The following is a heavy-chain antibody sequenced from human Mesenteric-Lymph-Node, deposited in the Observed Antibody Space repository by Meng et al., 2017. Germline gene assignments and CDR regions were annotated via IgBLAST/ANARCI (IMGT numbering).Heavy chain of an antibody. J-gene: IGHJ6*02. CDR2: INSDGSST. V-gene: IGHV3-74*01. CDR1: GFTFSSYW. CDR3: AKDWARKLAAADIRRDGGYYGMDV. Sequence: GESLKISCAASGFTFSSYWMHWVRQAPGKGLVWVSRINSDGSSTSYADSVKGRFTISRDNAKNTLYLQMNSLRAEDTALYYCAKDWARKLAAADIRRDGGYYGMDVWGQGTTVTVSS. D-gene: IGHD6-13*01.